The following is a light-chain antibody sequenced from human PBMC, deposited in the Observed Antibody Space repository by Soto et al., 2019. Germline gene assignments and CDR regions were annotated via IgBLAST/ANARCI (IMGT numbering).Light chain of an antibody. CDR3: ATWDDTLNGPV. Sequence: QSVLTQPPSVSEAPRQRVTISCSGSNSSIEKNGVNWYQQVPGKAPKLLVYYDDLLPSGVSDRFSGSKSGTSASLAISGLQSEDEADYFCATWDDTLNGPVFGGGTKSPS. V-gene: IGLV1-36*01. CDR2: YDD. J-gene: IGLJ2*01. CDR1: NSSIEKNG.